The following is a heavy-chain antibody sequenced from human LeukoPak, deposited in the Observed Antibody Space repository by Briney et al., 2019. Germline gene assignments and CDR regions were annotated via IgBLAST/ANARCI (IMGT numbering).Heavy chain of an antibody. J-gene: IGHJ4*02. CDR2: ISGSGGST. CDR3: ARAFSSDSRAAGPDH. Sequence: GGSLRLSCAASGFTFSSYAMSWVRQAPGKGLEWVSAISGSGGSTYYADSVKGRFTISRDNAKNSLYLQMNSLRADDTAVYYCARAFSSDSRAAGPDHWGQGTLVTVSS. V-gene: IGHV3-23*01. CDR1: GFTFSSYA. D-gene: IGHD6-25*01.